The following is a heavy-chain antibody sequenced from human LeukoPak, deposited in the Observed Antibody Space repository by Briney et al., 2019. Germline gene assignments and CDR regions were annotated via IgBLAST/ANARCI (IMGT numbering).Heavy chain of an antibody. CDR2: TYYRSKWYT. CDR1: GDSVSSSTAA. D-gene: IGHD5-12*01. CDR3: AGSQWLASYYYYGTDV. V-gene: IGHV6-1*01. Sequence: SQTLSLTCAISGDSVSSSTAAWNWVRQSPSRGLEWLGRTYYRSKWYTDYAVSVRSRININPDTSKNQFSLKLSSVTAADTAVYYCAGSQWLASYYYYGTDVWGQGTTVTVSS. J-gene: IGHJ6*02.